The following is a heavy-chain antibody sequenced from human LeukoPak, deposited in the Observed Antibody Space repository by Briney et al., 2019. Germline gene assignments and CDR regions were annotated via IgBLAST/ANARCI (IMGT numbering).Heavy chain of an antibody. V-gene: IGHV3-48*04. D-gene: IGHD3-9*01. CDR2: IRFGGDTM. Sequence: GGSLRLSCAASGFTFSTYSVNWVRQAPGKGLEWVSYIRFGGDTMYYADSVKGRFTISRDDAQNSMHLQVNSLRADDTAVYYCGRVSRATGYYYVEFWGQGTLVTVSS. CDR1: GFTFSTYS. CDR3: GRVSRATGYYYVEF. J-gene: IGHJ4*02.